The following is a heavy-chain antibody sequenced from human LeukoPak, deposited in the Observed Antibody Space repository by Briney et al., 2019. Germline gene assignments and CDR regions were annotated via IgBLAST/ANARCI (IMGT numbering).Heavy chain of an antibody. CDR3: ARVTLSVVRDPLGY. CDR1: GLTFSDYA. CDR2: ITSSSSYI. Sequence: GGSLRLSCAASGLTFSDYAMNWVRQAPGEGLEWVSSITSSSSYIYYADSVKGRFTISRDNSKNTLYLQMNSLRAEDTAVYYCARVTLSVVRDPLGYWGQGTLVTVSS. D-gene: IGHD4-23*01. J-gene: IGHJ4*02. V-gene: IGHV3-21*01.